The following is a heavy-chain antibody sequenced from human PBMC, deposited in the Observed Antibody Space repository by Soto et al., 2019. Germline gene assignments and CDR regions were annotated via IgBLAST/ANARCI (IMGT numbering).Heavy chain of an antibody. Sequence: EVQLVQSGGGLVQPGGSLRLSCAASGFTFSDHYMDWVRQAPGMGLEWVGRIRNKASGYTTEYAASAKGRVTISRDESKSSLYLQMNSPKAEDTAMYYCARVFVRGGHYYFDYWGQGTLVTVSS. J-gene: IGHJ4*02. CDR1: GFTFSDHY. CDR3: ARVFVRGGHYYFDY. CDR2: IRNKASGYTT. V-gene: IGHV3-72*01. D-gene: IGHD3-16*01.